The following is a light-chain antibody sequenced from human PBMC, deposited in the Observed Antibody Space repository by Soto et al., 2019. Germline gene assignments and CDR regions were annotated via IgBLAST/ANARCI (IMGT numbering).Light chain of an antibody. Sequence: QSALTQPASVSGSPGQSITISCTGTGSDIGSSNYVSWNQQHPGKAPKLMIYEVSNRPSGVSNHFSGSKSGNTASLTISGLQAEDEADYYCSSYTSSSTYVFGTGTKVTVL. V-gene: IGLV2-14*01. J-gene: IGLJ1*01. CDR2: EVS. CDR3: SSYTSSSTYV. CDR1: GSDIGSSNY.